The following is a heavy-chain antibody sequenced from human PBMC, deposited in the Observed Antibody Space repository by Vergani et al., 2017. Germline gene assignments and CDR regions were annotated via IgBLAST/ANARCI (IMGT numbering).Heavy chain of an antibody. Sequence: QVQLVESGGGVVQPGRSLRLSCAASGFTFSSYGMHWVRQAPGKGLEWVAIISYDGSNKYYADSVKGRFTISRDNSKNTLYLQMNSLRAEDTAVYYCAKEESVYDSSNSYRCYFDYWGQGTLVTVSS. J-gene: IGHJ4*02. CDR1: GFTFSSYG. V-gene: IGHV3-30*18. D-gene: IGHD3-22*01. CDR3: AKEESVYDSSNSYRCYFDY. CDR2: ISYDGSNK.